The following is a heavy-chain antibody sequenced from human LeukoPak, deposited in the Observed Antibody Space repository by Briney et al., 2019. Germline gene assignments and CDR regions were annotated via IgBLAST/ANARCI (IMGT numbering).Heavy chain of an antibody. J-gene: IGHJ6*03. CDR2: INHSGRT. Sequence: PSETLSLTCAVYGGSFSGDYWSWIRQPPGKGLEWIGEINHSGRTNYKPSLKSRVTISVDMSKNQFSLKLSSVTADCARVTESYGSGRRHNYYYYYMDVWGKGTRSPSP. D-gene: IGHD3-10*01. CDR1: GGSFSGDY. CDR3: YGSGRRHNYYYYYMDV. V-gene: IGHV4-34*01.